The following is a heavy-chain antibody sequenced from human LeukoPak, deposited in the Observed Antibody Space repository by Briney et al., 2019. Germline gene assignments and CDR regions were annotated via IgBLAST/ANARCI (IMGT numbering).Heavy chain of an antibody. Sequence: GGSLRLSCAASGFTFTNYNMNWVRQAPGKGLEWVSSITSSSRYIYYGDPVKGRFTISRDNAKSSLFLQMNSLRAEDTAVYYCARDRGSYTLDSWGQGTLATVSS. CDR2: ITSSSRYI. V-gene: IGHV3-21*01. CDR1: GFTFTNYN. CDR3: ARDRGSYTLDS. J-gene: IGHJ4*02. D-gene: IGHD1-26*01.